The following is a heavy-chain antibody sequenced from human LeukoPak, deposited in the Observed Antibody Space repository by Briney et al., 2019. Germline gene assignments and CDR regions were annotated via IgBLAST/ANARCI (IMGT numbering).Heavy chain of an antibody. D-gene: IGHD4-23*01. V-gene: IGHV2-5*01. Sequence: SGPTLVNPTRTLMLTCSFSGFSLSTTGLGVGWFRLPPGKALEWLALIYWNDEKDYSPSLESRVTIIKDTSNNQVVLTMTNMDPVDTGTFYCARVVTAAPVFGAFDIWGQGTKVTVSS. CDR3: ARVVTAAPVFGAFDI. J-gene: IGHJ3*02. CDR2: IYWNDEK. CDR1: GFSLSTTGLG.